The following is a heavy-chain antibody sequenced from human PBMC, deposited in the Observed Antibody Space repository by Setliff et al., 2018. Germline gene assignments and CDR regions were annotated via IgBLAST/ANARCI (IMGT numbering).Heavy chain of an antibody. V-gene: IGHV1-24*01. D-gene: IGHD3-3*01. CDR1: GYTLTELS. Sequence: ASVKVSCKVSGYTLTELSMHWVRQAPGKGLEWMGGIDPEDGETIYAQKFQGRVTMTRNTSISTAYMDLSSLRFEDTAVYYCARAQSWSGGPYYFDNWGQGTLVTVSS. CDR3: ARAQSWSGGPYYFDN. CDR2: IDPEDGET. J-gene: IGHJ4*02.